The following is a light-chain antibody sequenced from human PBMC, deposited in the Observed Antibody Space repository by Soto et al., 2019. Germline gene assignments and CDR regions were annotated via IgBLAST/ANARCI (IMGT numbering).Light chain of an antibody. CDR2: EVS. Sequence: LTQPASVSGSPGQSITISCTGTSSDVGSYNLVSWYQQHPGKAPKLMIYEVSKRPSGVSNRFSGSKSGNTASLTISGLQAEDEADYYCCSYAGSSTTYVFGTGTKVTVL. CDR1: SSDVGSYNL. V-gene: IGLV2-23*02. J-gene: IGLJ1*01. CDR3: CSYAGSSTTYV.